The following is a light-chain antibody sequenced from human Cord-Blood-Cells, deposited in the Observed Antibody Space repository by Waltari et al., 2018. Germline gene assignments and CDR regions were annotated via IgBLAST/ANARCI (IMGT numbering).Light chain of an antibody. J-gene: IGLJ3*02. Sequence: QSALTQPASVSGSPGQSLTISCTGTRSDVGCYNLVSWYQQHPGKAPKLMIYEVSKRPSGVSNRFSGSKSGNTASLTISGLQAEDEADYYCCSYAGSSTWVFGGGTKLTVL. CDR3: CSYAGSSTWV. V-gene: IGLV2-23*02. CDR1: RSDVGCYNL. CDR2: EVS.